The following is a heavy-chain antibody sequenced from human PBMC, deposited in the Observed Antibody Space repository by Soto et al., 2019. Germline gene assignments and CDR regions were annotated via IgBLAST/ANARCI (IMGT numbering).Heavy chain of an antibody. CDR1: GFSLTTSGVG. CDR3: AHRVLRTVFGLVTTTAIYFDF. CDR2: IYWDDDK. J-gene: IGHJ4*02. D-gene: IGHD3-3*01. V-gene: IGHV2-5*02. Sequence: QITLNESGPTVVRPTETLTLTCRFSGFSLTTSGVGVGWIRQSPGKAPEWLALIYWDDDKRYSASLKSRLTLTTDTSKYQVVLTVSDLDPTDTATYYCAHRVLRTVFGLVTTTAIYFDFWGQGTPVAVSS.